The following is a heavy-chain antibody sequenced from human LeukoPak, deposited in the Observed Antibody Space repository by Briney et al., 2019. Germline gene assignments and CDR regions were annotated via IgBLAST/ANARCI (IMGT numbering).Heavy chain of an antibody. J-gene: IGHJ4*02. CDR1: GYSFTDYY. Sequence: ASVKVSCKAPGYSFTDYYMHWVRQAPGQGLEWMGRINPKRGGTNYAQKFQGRVTSTRDTSISTAHMELSRLTSDDTAVYYCALLWFGELWTKDYWGQGTLVTVSS. CDR3: ALLWFGELWTKDY. V-gene: IGHV1-2*06. D-gene: IGHD3-10*01. CDR2: INPKRGGT.